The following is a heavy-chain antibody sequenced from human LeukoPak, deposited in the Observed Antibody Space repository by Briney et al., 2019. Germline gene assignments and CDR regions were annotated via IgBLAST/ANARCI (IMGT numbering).Heavy chain of an antibody. CDR2: INQNGGVK. CDR3: TRTVNSASDF. D-gene: IGHD4-23*01. J-gene: IGHJ4*02. V-gene: IGHV3-7*03. Sequence: QLGGSLRLSCVASGFIFGDYWMRWVRQAPGKGLEWVATINQNGGVKHYVDSVKGRFTISRDNAKTSLFLQMNSLRIDDTAMYYCTRTVNSASDFWGQGTLVTVSS. CDR1: GFIFGDYW.